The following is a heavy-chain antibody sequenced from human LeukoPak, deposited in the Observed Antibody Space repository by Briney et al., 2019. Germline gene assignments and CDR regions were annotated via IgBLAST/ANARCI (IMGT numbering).Heavy chain of an antibody. J-gene: IGHJ6*02. Sequence: GASVKVSCKASGGIFSSYAISWVRQAPGQGLEWMGGIIPIFGTANYAQKFQGRVTITADESTSTAYMELSSLRSEDTAVYYCARDRSYYVPYYYYGMDVWGQGTTVTVSS. CDR3: ARDRSYYVPYYYYGMDV. CDR2: IIPIFGTA. D-gene: IGHD1-26*01. V-gene: IGHV1-69*13. CDR1: GGIFSSYA.